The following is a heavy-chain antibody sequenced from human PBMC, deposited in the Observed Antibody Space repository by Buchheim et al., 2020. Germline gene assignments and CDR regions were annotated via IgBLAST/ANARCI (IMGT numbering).Heavy chain of an antibody. Sequence: QVQLQESGPGLVKPSETLSLTCNVSGGSITGSSWSWIRQPPGKGLEWIGYVSASGDSISNPSLESRVTMSVEPFTNLLSLKLRSATAADTAIYYCARDCGGDCYGHYYGLDVWGQGTT. CDR1: GGSITGSS. J-gene: IGHJ6*02. V-gene: IGHV4-59*12. CDR2: VSASGDS. CDR3: ARDCGGDCYGHYYGLDV. D-gene: IGHD2-21*02.